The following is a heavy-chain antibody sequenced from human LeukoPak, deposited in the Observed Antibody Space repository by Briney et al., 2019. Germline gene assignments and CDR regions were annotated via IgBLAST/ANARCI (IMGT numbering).Heavy chain of an antibody. CDR1: GFTFNRYW. Sequence: GGSLRLSCAASGFTFNRYWMSWVRQAPGKELQWVANIKQDGSEKYYVDSVKGRFTISRDNAKNSLYLQMNSLRAEDTAVYYCARDSSSWYRDWFDPWGQGTLVTVSS. CDR2: IKQDGSEK. D-gene: IGHD6-13*01. V-gene: IGHV3-7*01. CDR3: ARDSSSWYRDWFDP. J-gene: IGHJ5*02.